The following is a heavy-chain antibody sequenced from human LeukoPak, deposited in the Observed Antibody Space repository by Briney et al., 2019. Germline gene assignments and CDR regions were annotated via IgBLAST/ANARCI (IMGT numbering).Heavy chain of an antibody. CDR2: INNVGSST. J-gene: IGHJ4*02. CDR3: AREVSGSSYFDY. D-gene: IGHD1-26*01. CDR1: GFTFSSYW. V-gene: IGHV3-74*01. Sequence: GGSLRLSCAASGFTFSSYWMHWVRQAPGKGLVWVSRINNVGSSTTYADSVKGRFTISRDNARNTLYLQMNSLSAEDTAVYYCAREVSGSSYFDYWGQGTQVTVSS.